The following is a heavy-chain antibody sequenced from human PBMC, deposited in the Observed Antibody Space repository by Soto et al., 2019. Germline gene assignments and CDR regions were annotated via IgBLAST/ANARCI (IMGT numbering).Heavy chain of an antibody. D-gene: IGHD2-2*01. CDR3: AREYANSPEAFDF. Sequence: SETLSLTCAVSGYSISSGYYWGWIRQPPGKGLEWIGYIYYTGSTNYNPSLKSRVTISLDTSRNQFSLKLSSVTAADTAVFYCAREYANSPEAFDFWGQGALVTVSS. CDR1: GYSISSGYY. V-gene: IGHV4-61*01. CDR2: IYYTGST. J-gene: IGHJ4*02.